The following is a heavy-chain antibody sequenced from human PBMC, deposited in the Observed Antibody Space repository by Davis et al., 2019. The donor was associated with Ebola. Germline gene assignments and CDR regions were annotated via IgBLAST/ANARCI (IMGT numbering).Heavy chain of an antibody. CDR3: ARALPRAAAQVGWFDP. Sequence: MPGGSLRLSCAVYGGSFSGYYWSWIRQPPGKGLEWIGEINHSGSTNYNPSLKTRVTITVDTSKNQFSLKLSSVTAADTAVYYCARALPRAAAQVGWFDPWGQGTLVTVSS. V-gene: IGHV4-34*01. J-gene: IGHJ5*02. D-gene: IGHD6-13*01. CDR2: INHSGST. CDR1: GGSFSGYY.